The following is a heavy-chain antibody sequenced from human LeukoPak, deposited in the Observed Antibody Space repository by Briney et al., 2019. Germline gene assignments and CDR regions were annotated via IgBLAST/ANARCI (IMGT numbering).Heavy chain of an antibody. CDR3: ARVSAAEGYFFDY. V-gene: IGHV3-53*01. J-gene: IGHJ4*02. CDR2: IYNSDIT. CDR1: GFTVSNNY. Sequence: GGSLRLSCAASGFTVSNNYMSWVRQAPGKGLEWVSVIYNSDITYYADSVKGRFTISRDNSKNTLYLQMNSLRAEDTAVYYCARVSAAEGYFFDYWGQGTLVTVSS. D-gene: IGHD5-24*01.